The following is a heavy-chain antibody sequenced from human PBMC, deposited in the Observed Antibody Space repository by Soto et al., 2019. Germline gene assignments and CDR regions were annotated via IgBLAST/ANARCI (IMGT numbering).Heavy chain of an antibody. Sequence: PSETLSLTCTVSGDSVGGAGYYMTWVRQAPGKGLEWVSLIFSGGSTYYGDSVKGRFTISRDNSKNMLYLQMNSLRAEDTAVYYCASPQNCRYCGLDVWGQGTTVTVSS. CDR1: GDSVGGAGYY. V-gene: IGHV3-53*01. D-gene: IGHD1-1*01. CDR3: ASPQNCRYCGLDV. J-gene: IGHJ6*02. CDR2: IFSGGST.